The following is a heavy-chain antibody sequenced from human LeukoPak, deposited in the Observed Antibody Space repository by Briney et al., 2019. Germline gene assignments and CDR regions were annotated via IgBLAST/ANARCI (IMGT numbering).Heavy chain of an antibody. CDR3: ARRSRRYDFWSGYVDV. CDR2: IYPGDSDT. Sequence: GESLKISCKGSGYSSTSYWIGWVRQMPGKGLEWMGIIYPGDSDTRYSPSFQGQVTISADKSISTAYLQWSSLKAPDTAMYYCARRSRRYDFWSGYVDVWGKGTTVTVSS. D-gene: IGHD3-3*01. V-gene: IGHV5-51*01. CDR1: GYSSTSYW. J-gene: IGHJ6*04.